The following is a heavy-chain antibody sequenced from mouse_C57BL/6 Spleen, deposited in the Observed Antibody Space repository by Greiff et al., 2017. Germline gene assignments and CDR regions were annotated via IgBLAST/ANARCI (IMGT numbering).Heavy chain of an antibody. V-gene: IGHV8-8*01. CDR1: GFSLSTFGMG. Sequence: QVTLKVSGPGILQPSQTLSLTCSFSGFSLSTFGMGVGWIRQPSGKGLEWLAHIWWDDDKYYNPALKSRLTISKDTSKNQVFLKLANVDTADTATYYCARIVRGKTLFDYWGKGTTLTVSS. D-gene: IGHD2-1*01. CDR2: IWWDDDK. CDR3: ARIVRGKTLFDY. J-gene: IGHJ2*01.